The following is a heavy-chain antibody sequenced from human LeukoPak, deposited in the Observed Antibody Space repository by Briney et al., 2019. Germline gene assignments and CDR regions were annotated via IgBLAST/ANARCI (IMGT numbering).Heavy chain of an antibody. Sequence: GASVKVSCKASGYTFTSYGISWVRQAPGQGLEWMGWISAYNGNTNYAQKLQGRVTMTTDTSTSTAYMELRSLRSDDTAVYYCARGPRHCSSTSCRGDYWGQGTLVTVSS. CDR1: GYTFTSYG. CDR3: ARGPRHCSSTSCRGDY. V-gene: IGHV1-18*01. D-gene: IGHD2-2*01. J-gene: IGHJ4*02. CDR2: ISAYNGNT.